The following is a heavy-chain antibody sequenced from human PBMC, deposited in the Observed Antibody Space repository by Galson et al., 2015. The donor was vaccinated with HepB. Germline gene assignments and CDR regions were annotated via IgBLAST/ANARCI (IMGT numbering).Heavy chain of an antibody. CDR2: ISSSSSTI. D-gene: IGHD6-13*01. CDR1: GFTFSSYS. V-gene: IGHV3-48*01. CDR3: ARAGYSSSWYSEDKTSNWFDP. J-gene: IGHJ5*02. Sequence: SLRLSCAASGFTFSSYSMNWVRQVPGKGLEWVSYISSSSSTIYYADSVKGRFTISRDNAKNSLYLQMNSLRAEDTAVYYCARAGYSSSWYSEDKTSNWFDPWGQGTLVTVSS.